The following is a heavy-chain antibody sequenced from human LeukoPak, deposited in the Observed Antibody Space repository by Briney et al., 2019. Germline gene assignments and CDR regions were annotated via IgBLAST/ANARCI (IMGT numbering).Heavy chain of an antibody. V-gene: IGHV3-13*01. J-gene: IGHJ5*01. D-gene: IGHD6-19*01. Sequence: PGGSLRLSCAASGFTFSSYDMHWVRQGAGKGLEWVSTIDIAGDTYYPGSVKGRFTISRENGKNSLYLQMNSLRAGDTAVYYCARSSLSGWFDYWGQGILVTVSS. CDR3: ARSSLSGWFDY. CDR2: IDIAGDT. CDR1: GFTFSSYD.